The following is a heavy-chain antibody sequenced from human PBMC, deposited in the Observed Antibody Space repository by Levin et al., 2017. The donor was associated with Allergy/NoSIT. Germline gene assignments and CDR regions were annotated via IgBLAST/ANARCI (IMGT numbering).Heavy chain of an antibody. Sequence: GGSLRLSCAASGFTFSSYGMHWVRQAPGKGLEWVAVISYDGSNKYYADSVKGRFTISRDNSKNTLYLQMNSLRAEDTAVYYCAKDGTRSPYYYYGMDVWGQGTTVTVSS. CDR2: ISYDGSNK. V-gene: IGHV3-30*18. CDR3: AKDGTRSPYYYYGMDV. D-gene: IGHD2-2*01. J-gene: IGHJ6*02. CDR1: GFTFSSYG.